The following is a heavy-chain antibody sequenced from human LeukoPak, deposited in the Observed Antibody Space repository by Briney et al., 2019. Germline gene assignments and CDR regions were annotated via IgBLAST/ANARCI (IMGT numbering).Heavy chain of an antibody. CDR2: FSGSGGTR. CDR3: AEAIGSVAAAGVGFDH. D-gene: IGHD6-13*01. V-gene: IGHV3-23*01. CDR1: GFTFSNYA. J-gene: IGHJ4*02. Sequence: GGSLRLSCAASGFTFSNYAMSWVRQAPGKGLEWVSAFSGSGGTRYYADSVKGRFTISRDNSKNTLYLQRNSLSAEDTAVYYCAEAIGSVAAAGVGFDHWGQGALVTVSS.